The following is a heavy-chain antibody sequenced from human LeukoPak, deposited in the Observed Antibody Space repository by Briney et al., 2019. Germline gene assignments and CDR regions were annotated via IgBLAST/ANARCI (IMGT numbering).Heavy chain of an antibody. CDR1: GFTFSDYY. Sequence: GGSLRLSCAASGFTFSDYYMSWIRQAPGRGLELVSYISGSRSYTNYADSVKGRFTISRDNSKNTLYLQMNSLRAEDTALYYCARDRRYYDSSGYYFHWYFDLWGRGTLVTASS. CDR3: ARDRRYYDSSGYYFHWYFDL. V-gene: IGHV3-11*05. J-gene: IGHJ2*01. CDR2: ISGSRSYT. D-gene: IGHD3-22*01.